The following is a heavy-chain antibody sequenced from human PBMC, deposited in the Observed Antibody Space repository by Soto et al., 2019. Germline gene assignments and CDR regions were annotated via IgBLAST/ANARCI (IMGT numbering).Heavy chain of an antibody. CDR2: INHSGST. V-gene: IGHV4-34*01. CDR3: ARTTREVGATIAFDI. D-gene: IGHD1-26*01. CDR1: GGSFSGYY. Sequence: QVQLQQWGAGLLKPSETLSLTCAVYGGSFSGYYWSWIRQPPGQGLEWIGEINHSGSTNYNPSLKSRVTISVDTSKNQFSLKLSSVTAADTAVYYCARTTREVGATIAFDIWGQGTMVTVSS. J-gene: IGHJ3*02.